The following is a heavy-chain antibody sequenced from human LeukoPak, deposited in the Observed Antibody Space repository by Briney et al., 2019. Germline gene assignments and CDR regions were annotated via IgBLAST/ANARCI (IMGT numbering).Heavy chain of an antibody. CDR3: AKMGGYGSGSYVYFDY. D-gene: IGHD3-10*01. CDR1: GFTFSHHG. Sequence: GGSLRLSCAASGFTFSHHGMHWVRQAPGKGLEWVAFIRNDGSNHYYADSVKGRFTLSRDNSKNTLYLQMNGLRAEDTAVYYCAKMGGYGSGSYVYFDYWGQGTLVTVSS. CDR2: IRNDGSNH. J-gene: IGHJ4*02. V-gene: IGHV3-30*02.